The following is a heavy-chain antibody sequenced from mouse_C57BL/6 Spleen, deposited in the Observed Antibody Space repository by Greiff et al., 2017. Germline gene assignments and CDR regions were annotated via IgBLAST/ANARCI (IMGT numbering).Heavy chain of an antibody. J-gene: IGHJ2*01. CDR1: GFTFSDYG. V-gene: IGHV5-17*01. D-gene: IGHD1-1*01. CDR3: ARPGGSSLYYFDY. Sequence: EVKLVESGGGLVKPGGSLKLSCAASGFTFSDYGMHWVRQAPEKGLEWVAYISSGSSTIYYADTVKGRFTISRDNAKNTLFLQMTSLRSEDTAMYYCARPGGSSLYYFDYWGQGTTLTVSS. CDR2: ISSGSSTI.